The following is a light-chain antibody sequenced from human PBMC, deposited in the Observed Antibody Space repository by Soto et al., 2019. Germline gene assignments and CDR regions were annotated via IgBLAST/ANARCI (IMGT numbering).Light chain of an antibody. V-gene: IGKV3-20*01. CDR2: GAS. CDR1: QSVSSSY. Sequence: EIVLTQSPGTLSLSPGERATLSCRASQSVSSSYFAWYQQKPGPAPRLLIYGASSRATGIPDRFSGSGSGTDFTLTISRLEPEDFAVYYCQHYGSSPLTFGQGTKVEIK. CDR3: QHYGSSPLT. J-gene: IGKJ1*01.